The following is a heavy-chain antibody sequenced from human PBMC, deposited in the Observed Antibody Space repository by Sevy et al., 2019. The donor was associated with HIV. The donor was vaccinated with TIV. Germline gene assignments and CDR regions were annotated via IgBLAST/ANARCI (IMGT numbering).Heavy chain of an antibody. V-gene: IGHV3-66*01. Sequence: GGSLRLSCAASTFRVIDNYMSWLRQAPGKGLEWVSTIYSGGSTFYADSVKGRFTISRDNSKNTLYLQMNSLRAEDTAVYYCARDRYYDASGYYYYYYGLDVWGQGTTVTVSS. CDR3: ARDRYYDASGYYYYYYGLDV. CDR1: TFRVIDNY. D-gene: IGHD3-22*01. J-gene: IGHJ6*02. CDR2: IYSGGST.